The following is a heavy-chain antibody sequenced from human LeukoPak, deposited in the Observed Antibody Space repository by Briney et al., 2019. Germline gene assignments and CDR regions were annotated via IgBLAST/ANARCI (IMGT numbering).Heavy chain of an antibody. CDR3: ATERGGVTMVRGVTAIFDY. CDR1: GYTFTSYY. V-gene: IGHV1-46*01. CDR2: INPSGGST. Sequence: ASVKVSCTASGYTFTSYYMHWVRQAPGQGLEWMGIINPSGGSTSYAQKFQGRVTMTRDTSTSTVYMELSSLRSEDTAVYYCATERGGVTMVRGVTAIFDYWGQGTLVTVSS. J-gene: IGHJ4*02. D-gene: IGHD3-10*01.